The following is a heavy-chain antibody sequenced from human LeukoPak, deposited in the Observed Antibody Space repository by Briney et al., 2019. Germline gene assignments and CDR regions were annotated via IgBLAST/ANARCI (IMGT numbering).Heavy chain of an antibody. D-gene: IGHD3-3*01. J-gene: IGHJ6*03. Sequence: ASVKVSCKASGYTFTSYYMHWVRQAPGQGLEWMGIIIPSGGSTSYAQKFQGRVTMTRDTSTSTVYMELSSLRSEDTAVYYCARAYYDFWSGYTGYYYYYMDVWGKGTTVTVSS. CDR3: ARAYYDFWSGYTGYYYYYMDV. CDR2: IIPSGGST. V-gene: IGHV1-46*01. CDR1: GYTFTSYY.